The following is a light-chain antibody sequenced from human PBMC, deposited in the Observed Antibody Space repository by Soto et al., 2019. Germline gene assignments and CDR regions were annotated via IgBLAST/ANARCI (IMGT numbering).Light chain of an antibody. Sequence: QSVLTQPPSASGSPGKSLTISCTGTSSDVGFYNFVSWYQQRPGKAPKLVIYEVTKRPSGVPDRFSGSKSGSTASLTVSGLQADDEADYYCASYAGTRLFVFGSGTKSPS. CDR1: SSDVGFYNF. CDR2: EVT. V-gene: IGLV2-8*01. CDR3: ASYAGTRLFV. J-gene: IGLJ1*01.